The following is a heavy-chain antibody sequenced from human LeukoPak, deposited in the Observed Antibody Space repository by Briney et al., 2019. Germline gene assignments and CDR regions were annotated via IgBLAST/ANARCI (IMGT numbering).Heavy chain of an antibody. Sequence: ASVKVSCKASGYTLTCYAMNGVRQAPGQGLEWMGWINTNTGNPAYAQGFTGRFVFSLDTSVSTAYLQISSLKAEDTAVYYCARDKDGSYDYWGQGTLVTVSS. D-gene: IGHD5-24*01. J-gene: IGHJ4*02. CDR1: GYTLTCYA. CDR3: ARDKDGSYDY. V-gene: IGHV7-4-1*02. CDR2: INTNTGNP.